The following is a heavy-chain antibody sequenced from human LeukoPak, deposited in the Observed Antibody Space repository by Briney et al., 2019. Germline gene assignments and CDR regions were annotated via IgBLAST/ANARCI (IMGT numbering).Heavy chain of an antibody. Sequence: PGGSLRLSCAASGFTFTNYAMSWVRQAPGKGLEWVSAISGSGTATYYADSVKGRFTISRDNFKNTLYLQVNSLRAEDTAVYYCARGAAAGSAVYYYYYMDVWGKGTTVTVSS. CDR3: ARGAAAGSAVYYYYYMDV. J-gene: IGHJ6*03. V-gene: IGHV3-23*01. D-gene: IGHD6-13*01. CDR2: ISGSGTAT. CDR1: GFTFTNYA.